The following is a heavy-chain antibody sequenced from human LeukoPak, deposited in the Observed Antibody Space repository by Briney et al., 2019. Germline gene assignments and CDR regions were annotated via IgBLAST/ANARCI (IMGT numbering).Heavy chain of an antibody. J-gene: IGHJ4*02. CDR3: ARGLAHRGYGSGSYYNK. D-gene: IGHD3-10*01. CDR1: GGSYSGYN. V-gene: IGHV4-34*01. Sequence: SETLSLTCAVYGGSYSGYNWSWIRQPPGKGLEWIGEINHSGSTNYNPSLKSRVTISVDTSKNQFSLKLSSVTAADTAVYYCARGLAHRGYGSGSYYNKWGQGTLVTVSS. CDR2: INHSGST.